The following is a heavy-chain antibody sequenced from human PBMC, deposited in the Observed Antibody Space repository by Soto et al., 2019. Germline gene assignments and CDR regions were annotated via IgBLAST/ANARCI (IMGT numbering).Heavy chain of an antibody. D-gene: IGHD3-9*01. CDR3: AKFSAASVYDISSAPDY. J-gene: IGHJ4*02. V-gene: IGHV3-23*01. CDR2: ISGGGSNT. CDR1: GFSFSTYA. Sequence: EVQLWESGGGLVQPGGSLRLSCAASGFSFSTYAMTWVRRAPGKGLKWVSAISGGGSNTHYADSVKGRFTISRDNSKKLLHLQMNSLRAEDTAIYYCAKFSAASVYDISSAPDYWGQGTLVTVSS.